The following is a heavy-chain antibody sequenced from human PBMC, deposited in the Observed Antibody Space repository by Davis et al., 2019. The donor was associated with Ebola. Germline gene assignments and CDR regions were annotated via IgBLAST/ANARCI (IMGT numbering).Heavy chain of an antibody. CDR1: GYSFTSYW. CDR2: IDPSDSYT. CDR3: ARQGAPYSAPAN. D-gene: IGHD1-26*01. V-gene: IGHV5-10-1*01. Sequence: GESLKISCKGSGYSFTSYWISWVRQMPGKGLEWMGRIDPSDSYTNYGPSFQGHVTISADKSISTAYLHWNSLKASDTAMYYCARQGAPYSAPANWGQGTLVTVSS. J-gene: IGHJ4*02.